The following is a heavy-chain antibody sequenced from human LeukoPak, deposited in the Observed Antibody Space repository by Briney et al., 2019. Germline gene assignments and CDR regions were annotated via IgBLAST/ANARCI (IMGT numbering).Heavy chain of an antibody. CDR3: ARDKSWYFDY. CDR1: GFTFSNYG. Sequence: GGSLRLSCVASGFTFSNYGMHWVRQAPGKGLEWVAVIWYDGSIQYYADSVQGRFTISRDSSENTLYLQMNSLRAEDTAVYYCARDKSWYFDYWGQETLVTVSS. V-gene: IGHV3-33*08. D-gene: IGHD6-13*01. CDR2: IWYDGSIQ. J-gene: IGHJ4*02.